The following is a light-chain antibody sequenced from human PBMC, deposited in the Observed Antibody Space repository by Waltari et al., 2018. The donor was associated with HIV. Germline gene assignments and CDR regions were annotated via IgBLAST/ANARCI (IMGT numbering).Light chain of an antibody. CDR3: QVWDYNSDRWV. CDR2: DDS. V-gene: IGLV3-21*02. J-gene: IGLJ3*02. CDR1: NIATKT. Sequence: SHVLTQPPSASVPPGQTARITCGGNNIATKTMPLYQQRPGQAPVLVVSDDSDRPSDIPERFSGSNSANTATLSISRVEAGDEADYYCQVWDYNSDRWVFGGGTKLTVL.